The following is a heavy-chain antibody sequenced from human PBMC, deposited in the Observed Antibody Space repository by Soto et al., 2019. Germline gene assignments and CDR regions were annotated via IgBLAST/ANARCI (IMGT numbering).Heavy chain of an antibody. D-gene: IGHD3-16*01. CDR2: ISSSVSLT. V-gene: IGHV3-11*06. CDR3: AREVPGELTACDY. J-gene: IGHJ4*02. CDR1: EFSFRDYY. Sequence: PWGSLRLSCADSEFSFRDYYMTWIRQGPGKGLEWVSYISSSVSLTNYADSVRGRFTISRDNAKNSLYLQMNSLRAEDTAVYYCAREVPGELTACDYWGKRNMITASS.